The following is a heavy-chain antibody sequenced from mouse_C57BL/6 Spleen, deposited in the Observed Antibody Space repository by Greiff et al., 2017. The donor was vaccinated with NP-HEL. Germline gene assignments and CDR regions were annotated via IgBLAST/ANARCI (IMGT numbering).Heavy chain of an antibody. D-gene: IGHD2-1*01. J-gene: IGHJ4*01. CDR3: ARVYYGNYDAMDY. Sequence: DVMLVESGGGLVQPGGSLSLSCAASGFTFTDYYMSWVRQPPGKALEWLGFIRNKANGYTTEYSASVKGRFTISRDNSQRILYLQMNALRAEDSATYYCARVYYGNYDAMDYWGQGTSVTVSS. CDR2: IRNKANGYTT. CDR1: GFTFTDYY. V-gene: IGHV7-3*01.